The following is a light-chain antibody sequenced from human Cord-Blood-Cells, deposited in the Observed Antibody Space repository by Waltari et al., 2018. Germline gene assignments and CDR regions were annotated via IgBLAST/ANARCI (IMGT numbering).Light chain of an antibody. V-gene: IGKV4-1*01. CDR3: QQYYSTPFT. J-gene: IGKJ3*01. Sequence: DIVMTKSPDSLAVSLGERATINSKPSQSVLYSSNNKNYLAWYQQKPGQPPKLLIYWASTRESGVPDRFSGSGSGTDFTLTISSLQAEDVAVYYCQQYYSTPFTFGPGTKVDIK. CDR1: QSVLYSSNNKNY. CDR2: WAS.